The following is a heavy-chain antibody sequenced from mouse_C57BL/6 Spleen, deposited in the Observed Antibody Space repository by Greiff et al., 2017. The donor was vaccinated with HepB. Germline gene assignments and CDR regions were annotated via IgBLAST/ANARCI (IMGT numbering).Heavy chain of an antibody. D-gene: IGHD1-1*01. CDR1: GFTFSDYG. Sequence: EVKLVESGGGLVQPGGSLKLSCAASGFTFSDYGMAWVRQAPRKGPEWVAFISNLAYSIYYADTVTGRFTISRENAKNTLYLKMSSLRSEDTAMYYCARYYYGSRPWYFDVWGTGTTVTVSS. J-gene: IGHJ1*03. CDR2: ISNLAYSI. CDR3: ARYYYGSRPWYFDV. V-gene: IGHV5-15*01.